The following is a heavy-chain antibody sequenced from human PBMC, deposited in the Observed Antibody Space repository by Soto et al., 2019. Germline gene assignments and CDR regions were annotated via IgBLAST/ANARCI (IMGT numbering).Heavy chain of an antibody. CDR3: ATIAVAGIGWFDP. CDR2: INPNSGGT. Sequence: ASVKVSCKASGYTFTGYYMHWVRQAPGQGLEWMGWINPNSGGTNYAQKFQGRVTMTRDTSISTAYMELSSLRSEDTAVYYCATIAVAGIGWFDPWGQGTLVTVSS. V-gene: IGHV1-2*02. J-gene: IGHJ5*02. D-gene: IGHD6-19*01. CDR1: GYTFTGYY.